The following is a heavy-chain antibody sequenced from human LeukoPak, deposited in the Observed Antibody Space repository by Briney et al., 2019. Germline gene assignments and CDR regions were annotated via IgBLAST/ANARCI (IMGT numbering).Heavy chain of an antibody. V-gene: IGHV4-39*02. CDR1: GGSISSSSYY. Sequence: SETLSLTCTVSGGSISSSSYYWGWIRQPPGKGLEWIGSIYYSGNTNYNPSLKSRVTISVDTSKNHFSLKLSSVTAADTAVYYCARAISGSFRTSYYFDYWGQGTLVTVSS. J-gene: IGHJ4*02. CDR3: ARAISGSFRTSYYFDY. D-gene: IGHD6-13*01. CDR2: IYYSGNT.